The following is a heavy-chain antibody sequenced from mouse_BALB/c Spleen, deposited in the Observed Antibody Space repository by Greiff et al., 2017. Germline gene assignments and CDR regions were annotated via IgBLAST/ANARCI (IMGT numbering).Heavy chain of an antibody. CDR1: GFTFSDYG. J-gene: IGHJ4*01. CDR3: ARDGDGYDNYAMDY. D-gene: IGHD2-2*01. V-gene: IGHV5-15*02. CDR2: ISNLAYSI. Sequence: EVKLVESGGGLVQPGGSRKLSCAASGFTFSDYGMAWVRQAPGKGPEWVAFISNLAYSIYYADTVKGRFTISRDNAKNTLYLQMSSLKSEDTAMYYCARDGDGYDNYAMDYWGQGTSVTVSS.